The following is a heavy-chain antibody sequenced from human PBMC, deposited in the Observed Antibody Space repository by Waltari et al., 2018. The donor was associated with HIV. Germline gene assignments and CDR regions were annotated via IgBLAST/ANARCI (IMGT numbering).Heavy chain of an antibody. D-gene: IGHD6-13*01. Sequence: QVHLVESGGGVVQPGRSLRLSCEASGFTLGHYGMHWVGQAPGKVLEWVAVIWYDGSNKYYRDSVKGRFTISRDNSKNTLYLQMNSLRAEDTAVYYCVRNRIVQQILGGMDVWGQGTTVTVSS. V-gene: IGHV3-33*01. CDR2: IWYDGSNK. CDR3: VRNRIVQQILGGMDV. CDR1: GFTLGHYG. J-gene: IGHJ6*02.